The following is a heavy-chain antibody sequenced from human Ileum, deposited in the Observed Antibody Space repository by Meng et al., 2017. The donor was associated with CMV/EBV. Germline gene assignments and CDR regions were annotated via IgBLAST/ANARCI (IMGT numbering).Heavy chain of an antibody. J-gene: IGHJ4*02. CDR3: TTFTAADDCSPTGCQFDN. V-gene: IGHV3-15*01. CDR2: SLGKSDGETT. CDR1: NCW. D-gene: IGHD2-2*01. Sequence: NCWSSWVRQCAGQGLGWVRQSLGKSDGETTEYAAAVEGRFTVSRDGSANTVFPQMTELSGADTANYYCTTFTAADDCSPTGCQFDNWGLGTLVTVSS.